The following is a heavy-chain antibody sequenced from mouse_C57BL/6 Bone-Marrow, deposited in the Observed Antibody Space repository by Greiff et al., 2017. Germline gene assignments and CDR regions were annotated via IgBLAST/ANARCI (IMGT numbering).Heavy chain of an antibody. CDR3: ARSGYIRGWYFDV. Sequence: QVQLQQPGAELVKPGASVKLSCKASGYTFTSYWMHWVKQRPGRGLEWIGRIDPSSGGTKYNEKFKSKATLTVDKPSSTAYMQLSSLTSQDSAVYSCARSGYIRGWYFDVWGTGTTGTVSS. V-gene: IGHV1-72*01. D-gene: IGHD1-3*01. CDR1: GYTFTSYW. J-gene: IGHJ1*03. CDR2: IDPSSGGT.